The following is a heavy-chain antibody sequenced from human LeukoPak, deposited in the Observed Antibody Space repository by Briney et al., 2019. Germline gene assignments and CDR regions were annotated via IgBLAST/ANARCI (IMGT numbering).Heavy chain of an antibody. J-gene: IGHJ3*02. CDR1: GFTVSSSYA. V-gene: IGHV3-23*01. D-gene: IGHD5/OR15-5a*01. CDR2: ISGNGGGT. CDR3: AKGGSVTAPDDAFAI. Sequence: PGGSLRLSCAASGFTVSSSYAMIWVRQAPGKGLEWVSVISGNGGGTYFADSVKGRFTISRDNSKTTLYLQMNSLRAEDTAIYYCAKGGSVTAPDDAFAIWGQGTMVTVSS.